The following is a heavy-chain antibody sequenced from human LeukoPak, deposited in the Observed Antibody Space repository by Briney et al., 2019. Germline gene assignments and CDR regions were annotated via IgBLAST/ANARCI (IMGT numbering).Heavy chain of an antibody. V-gene: IGHV4-34*01. D-gene: IGHD4-17*01. CDR2: INHSGST. Sequence: PSETLSLTCAVYGGSFSGYYWSWIRQPPGKGLEWTGEINHSGSTNYNPSLKSRVTISVDTSKNQFSLKLSSVTAADTAVYYCARVTTATDDYAFDIWGQGTMVTVSS. CDR3: ARVTTATDDYAFDI. CDR1: GGSFSGYY. J-gene: IGHJ3*02.